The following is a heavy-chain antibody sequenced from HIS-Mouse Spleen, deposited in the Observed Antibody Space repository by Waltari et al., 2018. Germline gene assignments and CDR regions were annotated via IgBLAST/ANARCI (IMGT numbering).Heavy chain of an antibody. V-gene: IGHV4-39*07. CDR1: GGSIRSSTYY. CDR2: IYYSGST. Sequence: QLQLQESGPGLVKPSETLSLTCTVSGGSIRSSTYYWGWFRQPPGKGLEGIGCIYYSGSTYYNPSLKSRVTISVDTSKNQFSLKLSSVTAADTAVYYCAREIPYSSSWYDWYFDLWGRGTLVTVSS. J-gene: IGHJ2*01. D-gene: IGHD6-13*01. CDR3: AREIPYSSSWYDWYFDL.